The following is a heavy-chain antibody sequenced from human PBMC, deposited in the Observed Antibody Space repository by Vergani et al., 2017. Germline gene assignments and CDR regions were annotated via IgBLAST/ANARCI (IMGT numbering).Heavy chain of an antibody. CDR1: GFTFSSYT. D-gene: IGHD5-24*01. CDR3: ARDSRDGYRDSYYYMAV. CDR2: ISYDGSNK. V-gene: IGHV3-30-3*01. J-gene: IGHJ6*03. Sequence: VQLVETGGGLIQPGGSLRLSCAASGFTFSSYTMHWVRQAPGKGLEWVAVISYDGSNKYYADSVKGRFTISRDNSKNTLYLQMNSLRDEDTAVYYCARDSRDGYRDSYYYMAVCGKG.